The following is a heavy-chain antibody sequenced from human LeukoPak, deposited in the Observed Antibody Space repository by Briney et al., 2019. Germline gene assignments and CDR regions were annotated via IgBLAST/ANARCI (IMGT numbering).Heavy chain of an antibody. Sequence: SETLSLTCAVYGGSFSGYYWSWIRQPPGKGLEWIGEINHSGSTNYNPSLKSRVTISVDTSKNQLSLKLSSVTAADTAVYYCARSVEGYCRGGSCYSYSYYMDVWGKGTTVTVSS. J-gene: IGHJ6*03. CDR2: INHSGST. CDR3: ARSVEGYCRGGSCYSYSYYMDV. V-gene: IGHV4-34*01. CDR1: GGSFSGYY. D-gene: IGHD2-15*01.